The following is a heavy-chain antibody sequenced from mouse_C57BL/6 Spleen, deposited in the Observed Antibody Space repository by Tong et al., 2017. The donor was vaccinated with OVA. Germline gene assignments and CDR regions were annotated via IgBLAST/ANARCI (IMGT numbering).Heavy chain of an antibody. D-gene: IGHD2-13*01. J-gene: IGHJ4*01. V-gene: IGHV5-9-3*01. CDR1: GFTFSSYA. CDR2: ISSGGSYT. CDR3: ARHGDYGAMDY. Sequence: EVQLVESGGGLVKPGGSLKLSCAASGFTFSSYAMSWVRQTPEKRLEWVATISSGGSYTYYPDSVKGRFTISRDNAKNTLYRQMSSLRSEDTAMYYCARHGDYGAMDYWGQGTSVTVSS.